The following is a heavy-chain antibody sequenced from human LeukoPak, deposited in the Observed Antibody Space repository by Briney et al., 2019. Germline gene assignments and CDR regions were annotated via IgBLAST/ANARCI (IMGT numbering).Heavy chain of an antibody. V-gene: IGHV4-59*12. Sequence: SETLSLTCTVSGGSISSYYWSWIRQPPGKGLEWIGYIYYSGSTNYNPSLKSRVTISVDTSKNQFSLKLSSVTAADTAVYYCARDNLDFDWLFNYFDYWGQGTLVTVSS. J-gene: IGHJ4*02. CDR1: GGSISSYY. CDR2: IYYSGST. CDR3: ARDNLDFDWLFNYFDY. D-gene: IGHD3-9*01.